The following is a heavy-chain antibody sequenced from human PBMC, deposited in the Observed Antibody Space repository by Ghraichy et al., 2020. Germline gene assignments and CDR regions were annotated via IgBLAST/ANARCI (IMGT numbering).Heavy chain of an antibody. J-gene: IGHJ4*02. Sequence: ASVKVSCKASGYTFTSYGISWVRQAPGQGLEWMGWISAYNGNTNYAQKLQGRVTMTTDTSTSTAYMELRSLRSNDTAVYYCARDSADFWSGYAVDYWGQGTLVTVSS. CDR2: ISAYNGNT. V-gene: IGHV1-18*01. CDR3: ARDSADFWSGYAVDY. D-gene: IGHD3-3*01. CDR1: GYTFTSYG.